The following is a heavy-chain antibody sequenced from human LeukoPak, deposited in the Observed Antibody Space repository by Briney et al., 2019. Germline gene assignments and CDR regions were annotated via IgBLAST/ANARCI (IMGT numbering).Heavy chain of an antibody. D-gene: IGHD6-13*01. V-gene: IGHV1-8*01. CDR1: GYTFTSYD. Sequence: GASVKVSCKASGYTFTSYDINWVRQATGQGLEWMGWMNPNSGNTGYAQKFQGRVTMTRNTSISTAYMELSSLRSEDTAVYYCARGLGDANLADGLRAHSWYTYYYGMDVWGQGTTVTVSS. CDR3: ARGLGDANLADGLRAHSWYTYYYGMDV. CDR2: MNPNSGNT. J-gene: IGHJ6*02.